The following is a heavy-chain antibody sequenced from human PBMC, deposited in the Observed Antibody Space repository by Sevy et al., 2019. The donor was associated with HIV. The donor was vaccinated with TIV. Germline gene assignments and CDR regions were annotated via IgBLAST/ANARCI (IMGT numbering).Heavy chain of an antibody. D-gene: IGHD6-13*01. CDR3: ARGPGSWRNKYYYYYMDV. V-gene: IGHV1-69*06. CDR2: IIPIFGTA. Sequence: ASVKVSCKASGGTFSSYAISWVRQAPGQGLEWMGGIIPIFGTANYAQKFQGRVTITADKSTSTAYMELSSLRSEDTAVYYCARGPGSWRNKYYYYYMDVWGKGTTVTVSS. J-gene: IGHJ6*03. CDR1: GGTFSSYA.